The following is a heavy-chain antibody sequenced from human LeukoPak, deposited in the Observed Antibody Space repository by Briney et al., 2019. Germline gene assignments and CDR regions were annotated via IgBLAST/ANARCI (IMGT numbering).Heavy chain of an antibody. J-gene: IGHJ4*02. Sequence: SETLSLTCTVSGGSISSSSYYWGWIRQPPGKGLEWIASGDYSGGTYYNPSLESRVAISADMSKNQISLKLSSVTAADTALYYCARERGEEYSSGWYKTNFFDTWGQGTRVTVSS. CDR3: ARERGEEYSSGWYKTNFFDT. V-gene: IGHV4-39*07. CDR2: GDYSGGT. D-gene: IGHD6-19*01. CDR1: GGSISSSSYY.